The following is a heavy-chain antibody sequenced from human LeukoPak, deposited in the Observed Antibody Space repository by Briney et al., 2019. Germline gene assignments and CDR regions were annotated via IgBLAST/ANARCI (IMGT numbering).Heavy chain of an antibody. D-gene: IGHD6-19*01. CDR3: ARDRVEGSGLNYNWFDP. V-gene: IGHV1-3*01. CDR2: INAGNGNT. J-gene: IGHJ5*02. Sequence: ASVKASCKASGYTFTSYAMHWVRQAPGQRLEWMGWINAGNGNTKYSQKFQGRVTITRDTSASTAYMELSSLRSEDTAVYYCARDRVEGSGLNYNWFDPWGQGTLVTVSS. CDR1: GYTFTSYA.